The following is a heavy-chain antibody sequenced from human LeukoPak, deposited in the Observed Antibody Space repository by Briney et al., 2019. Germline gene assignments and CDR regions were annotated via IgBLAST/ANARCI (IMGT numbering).Heavy chain of an antibody. V-gene: IGHV3-48*03. D-gene: IGHD3-16*01. Sequence: GGSLRLSCAASGFTFTTYEMNWVRQAPGKGLEWLSYISANGDTIYYADSVKGRLTISRDNGRKSLYLQMNSLRVEDTGIYYCVRADGGLLDYWGQGTLVTVSS. CDR1: GFTFTTYE. J-gene: IGHJ4*02. CDR2: ISANGDTI. CDR3: VRADGGLLDY.